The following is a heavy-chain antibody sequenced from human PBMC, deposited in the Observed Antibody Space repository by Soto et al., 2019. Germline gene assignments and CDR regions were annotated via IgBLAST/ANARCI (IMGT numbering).Heavy chain of an antibody. CDR1: GDSIKTHY. V-gene: IGHV4-59*11. CDR3: ASGWMAAFDN. D-gene: IGHD2-2*03. Sequence: PSETLSLTCNVSGDSIKTHYWSWVRRPPGKGLEWIGYIYYSGSTLCNPSLKRRVTISVDTAKNQSSLRLNSLTAADTAVYYCASGWMAAFDNWGQGTLVTVSS. CDR2: IYYSGST. J-gene: IGHJ4*02.